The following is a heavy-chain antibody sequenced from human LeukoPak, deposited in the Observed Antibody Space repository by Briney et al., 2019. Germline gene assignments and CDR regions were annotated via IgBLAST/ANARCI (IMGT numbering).Heavy chain of an antibody. CDR2: IPYDGSNK. CDR1: GFTFSSYA. CDR3: ARDPTGP. V-gene: IGHV3-30*04. D-gene: IGHD1-14*01. J-gene: IGHJ5*02. Sequence: GGSLRLSWAASGFTFSSYAMHWVRQAPGKGLEWVAVIPYDGSNKYYADSVKGRFTISRDNSKNTLYLQMNSLRAEDTAVYYCARDPTGPWGQGTLVTVSS.